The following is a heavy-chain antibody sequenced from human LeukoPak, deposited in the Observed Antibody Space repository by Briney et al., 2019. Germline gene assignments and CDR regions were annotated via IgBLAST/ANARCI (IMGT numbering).Heavy chain of an antibody. CDR1: GFTFSSYA. CDR2: ISGSGGST. D-gene: IGHD3-3*01. Sequence: QPGGSLRLSCAASGFTFSSYAMSWVRQAPGKGLEWVSAISGSGGSTYYADSVKGRFTISRDNSKNTLYLQMNSLRAEDTAVYYCAKDILRYYDFWSGRQNERYFDYWGQGTLVTVSS. V-gene: IGHV3-23*01. CDR3: AKDILRYYDFWSGRQNERYFDY. J-gene: IGHJ4*02.